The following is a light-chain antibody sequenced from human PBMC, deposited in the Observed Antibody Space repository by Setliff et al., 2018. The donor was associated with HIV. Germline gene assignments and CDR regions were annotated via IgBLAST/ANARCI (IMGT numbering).Light chain of an antibody. CDR3: SSYAGSNIYV. J-gene: IGLJ1*01. Sequence: QSALTQPPSASGSPGQSVTISCTGTSGDVGGYNYVSWYQQHPGKAPKLMIYEVNQRPSGVPDRFSGSKSGDTASLTVSGLQAEDEADYFCSSYAGSNIYVFGTGTKGTVL. CDR1: SGDVGGYNY. V-gene: IGLV2-8*01. CDR2: EVN.